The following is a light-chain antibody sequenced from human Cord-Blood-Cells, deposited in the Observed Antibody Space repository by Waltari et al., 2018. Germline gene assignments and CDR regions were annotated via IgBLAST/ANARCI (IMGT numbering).Light chain of an antibody. CDR1: ALPKQY. J-gene: IGLJ2*01. CDR3: QSADSSGTYVV. V-gene: IGLV3-25*02. CDR2: KDS. Sequence: SYELTQPPSVSVSPGQTARITCPGDALPKQYAYWYQQKPGQAPVLVIYKDSERPSGIPERVSGASSGTTGTLTISGVQAEDEADYYCQSADSSGTYVVFGGWTKLTVL.